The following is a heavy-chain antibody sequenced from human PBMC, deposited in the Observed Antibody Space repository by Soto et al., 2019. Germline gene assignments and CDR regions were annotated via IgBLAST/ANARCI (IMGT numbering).Heavy chain of an antibody. V-gene: IGHV1-69*01. J-gene: IGHJ6*02. CDR2: IIPIVGTG. CDR3: ARVDILVPTASTNYYYRMDV. Sequence: QVQLVQSGAEVRKPGSSVTVSCKASGGTFSNYAISWVRQAPGQGLEWMGGIIPIVGTGSYAQKFQGRVTITADETTTTAYMELSSLRFEDTAVYYCARVDILVPTASTNYYYRMDVWGPGTTVTVSS. CDR1: GGTFSNYA. D-gene: IGHD2-2*01.